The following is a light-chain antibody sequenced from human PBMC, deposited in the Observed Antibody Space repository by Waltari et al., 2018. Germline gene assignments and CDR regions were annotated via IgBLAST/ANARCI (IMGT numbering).Light chain of an antibody. CDR1: SSDGGGYNC. CDR3: SSYISSSTLEL. Sequence: QSALTQPASVSGSPGQSITISCTGTSSDGGGYNCVSWYPQHPGKAPQLMIYDVSNRPSGVSNRFSGSKSGNTASLTIAGLQAEDEADYYCSSYISSSTLELFGGGTSLTVL. J-gene: IGLJ2*01. V-gene: IGLV2-14*03. CDR2: DVS.